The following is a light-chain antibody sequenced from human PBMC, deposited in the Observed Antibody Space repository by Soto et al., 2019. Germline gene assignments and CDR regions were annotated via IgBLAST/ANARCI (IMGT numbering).Light chain of an antibody. CDR3: QQRSNWLIT. V-gene: IGKV1-5*03. J-gene: IGKJ5*01. CDR2: KAS. CDR1: QSISSW. Sequence: DIQMTQSPSTLSASVGDRVTITCRASQSISSWLAWYQQKPGKAPKLLIYKASSLESGVPSRFSGSGSGTDFTLTISSLEPEDFAVYYCQQRSNWLITFGQGTRLEI.